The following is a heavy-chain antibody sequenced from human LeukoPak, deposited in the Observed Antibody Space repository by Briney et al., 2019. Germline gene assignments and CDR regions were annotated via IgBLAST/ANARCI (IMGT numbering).Heavy chain of an antibody. CDR3: ARGIDSGIYQPLGY. CDR1: GFSFSTYA. Sequence: PGRTLRLSCAASGFSFSTYAMHWVRQAPGKGLEWVALILYDGSNKYYADSVKGQFTISRDNSKNTLYLQMDSLRAEDTAVYYCARGIDSGIYQPLGYWGQGTLVTVSS. J-gene: IGHJ4*02. D-gene: IGHD1-26*01. CDR2: ILYDGSNK. V-gene: IGHV3-30*04.